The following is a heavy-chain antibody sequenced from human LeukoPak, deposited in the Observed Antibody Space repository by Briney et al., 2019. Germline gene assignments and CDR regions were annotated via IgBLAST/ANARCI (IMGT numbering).Heavy chain of an antibody. V-gene: IGHV3-43*02. CDR2: ISGDGDST. CDR1: GFYFDDYA. Sequence: GGSLRLSCAASGFYFDDYALHWVRQAPGKGLEWVSLISGDGDSTFYADSVKRRFTISRDNSENSLYLEMNSLRTEDTALYYCARHINFDYWGQGALVTVSS. D-gene: IGHD2-21*01. CDR3: ARHINFDY. J-gene: IGHJ4*02.